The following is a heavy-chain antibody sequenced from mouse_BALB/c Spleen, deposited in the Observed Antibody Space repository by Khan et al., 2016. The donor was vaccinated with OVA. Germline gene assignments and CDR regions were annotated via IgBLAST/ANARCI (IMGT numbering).Heavy chain of an antibody. Sequence: EVELVESGPGLVKPSQSLSLTCSVTGYSITSGYYWNWIRQFPGNKLEWMGYISYDGSNNYNPSLKNRISITRDTSENQFFLTLNSVTTEDTATDYCTRDKNYYDYLAYWGQGTLVTVSA. D-gene: IGHD1-2*01. CDR3: TRDKNYYDYLAY. V-gene: IGHV3-6*02. CDR1: GYSITSGYY. CDR2: ISYDGSN. J-gene: IGHJ3*01.